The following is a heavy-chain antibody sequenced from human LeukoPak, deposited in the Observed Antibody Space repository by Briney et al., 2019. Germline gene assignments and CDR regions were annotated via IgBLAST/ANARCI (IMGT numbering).Heavy chain of an antibody. CDR3: AKDLAPVLRFLESSTDY. V-gene: IGHV3-30*02. CDR2: IRYDGSNK. J-gene: IGHJ4*02. CDR1: GFTFSSYG. Sequence: GGSLRLSCAASGFTFSSYGMHWVRQAPGKGLEWVAFIRYDGSNKYYADSVKGRFTISRDNSKNTLYLQMNSLRAEDTAVYYCAKDLAPVLRFLESSTDYWGQGTLVTVSS. D-gene: IGHD3-3*01.